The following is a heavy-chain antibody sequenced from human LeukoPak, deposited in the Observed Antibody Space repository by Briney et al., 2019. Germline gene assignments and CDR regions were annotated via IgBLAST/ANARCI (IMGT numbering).Heavy chain of an antibody. Sequence: PGGSLRLSCAASGFTVSGNYMSWVRQAPGKGLEWVSAIYSAGNTYYADSVKGRFTISRDNSKNTLYLQMNSLRAEDTAVYYCASSYCGGTLCYDHYWGHGTLVTVSS. CDR2: IYSAGNT. D-gene: IGHD2-21*01. CDR1: GFTVSGNY. CDR3: ASSYCGGTLCYDHY. V-gene: IGHV3-53*01. J-gene: IGHJ4*01.